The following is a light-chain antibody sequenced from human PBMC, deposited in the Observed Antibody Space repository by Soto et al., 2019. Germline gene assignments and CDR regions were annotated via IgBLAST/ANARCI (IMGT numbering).Light chain of an antibody. V-gene: IGKV3-20*01. J-gene: IGKJ1*01. CDR3: QHYGGSPWT. Sequence: ESVLTQSPGTLSLSLGERATLSCRASQSVSSNYLAWYQQKPGQAPRLLIYGASSRATGIPDRFSGSGSGTDFTLTISRLEPEDFAVYYCQHYGGSPWTFGQGTKVEIE. CDR2: GAS. CDR1: QSVSSNY.